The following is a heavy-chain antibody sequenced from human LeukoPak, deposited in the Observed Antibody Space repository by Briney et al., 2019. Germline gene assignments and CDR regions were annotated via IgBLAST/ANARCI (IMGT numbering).Heavy chain of an antibody. CDR2: INPSGGST. CDR1: GYTFTSYY. D-gene: IGHD3-22*01. Sequence: ASVKVSCKASGYTFTSYYIHWVRQAPGQGLEWMGIINPSGGSTSYAQKFQGRVTLTRDTSTSTVYMELSSLRSEDTAVYYCARDVHYYDSSGSHDYWGQGTLVTVSS. CDR3: ARDVHYYDSSGSHDY. J-gene: IGHJ4*02. V-gene: IGHV1-46*01.